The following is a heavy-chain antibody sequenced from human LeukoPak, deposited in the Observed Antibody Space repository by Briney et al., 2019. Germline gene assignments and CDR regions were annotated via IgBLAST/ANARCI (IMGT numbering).Heavy chain of an antibody. V-gene: IGHV1-18*01. CDR1: GYGFNSHG. CDR2: TSAYNGIT. D-gene: IGHD4-17*01. Sequence: GASVKVSCKTSGYGFNSHGISWVRQAPGQGLEWLGWTSAYNGITTYAQSLQGRVTITTDTFTTTVFMELRSLTSDDTAVYFCARVHGDYPAGMDVWGKGTTVIVS. J-gene: IGHJ6*03. CDR3: ARVHGDYPAGMDV.